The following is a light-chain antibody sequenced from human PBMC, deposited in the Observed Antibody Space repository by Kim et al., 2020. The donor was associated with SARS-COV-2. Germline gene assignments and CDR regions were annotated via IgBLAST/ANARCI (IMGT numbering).Light chain of an antibody. CDR2: YDS. J-gene: IGLJ2*01. V-gene: IGLV3-21*01. Sequence: VAPGNTARITCGGNNIGRKSIHWYQHKPGQAPVLVIYYDSDRPPGVSERFSASNSGNTATLAISSVEPGDEADYYCQVWENTLRTFGGGTQLTVL. CDR1: NIGRKS. CDR3: QVWENTLRT.